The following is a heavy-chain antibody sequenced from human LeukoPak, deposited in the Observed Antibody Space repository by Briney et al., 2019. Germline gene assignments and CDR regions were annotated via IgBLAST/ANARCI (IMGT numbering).Heavy chain of an antibody. J-gene: IGHJ2*01. CDR2: VHSSGST. D-gene: IGHD3-3*01. CDR1: GGSISSFF. CDR3: ARRGTIFGPESL. V-gene: IGHV4-59*08. Sequence: SETLSLTCTVSGGSISSFFWSWIRQPPGKGLEWIGYVHSSGSTKYNPSLKSRLIISVDMSKNQFSLNLSSVSAADTAVYYCARRGTIFGPESLWGRGTLVTVSS.